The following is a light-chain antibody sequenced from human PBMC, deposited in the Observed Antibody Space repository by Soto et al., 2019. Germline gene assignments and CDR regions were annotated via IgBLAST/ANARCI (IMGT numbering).Light chain of an antibody. CDR1: QTISSY. CDR3: QQSYSSPQT. CDR2: AAS. V-gene: IGKV1-39*01. Sequence: DIQMTQSPSSLSPSVGDRVTITCRASQTISSYLNWYQHKPGKAPKLLIYAASSLQSGVPSRFTGSGSGSDFTLTISSLQPEDFATYYCQQSYSSPQTFGQGTKVEIK. J-gene: IGKJ1*01.